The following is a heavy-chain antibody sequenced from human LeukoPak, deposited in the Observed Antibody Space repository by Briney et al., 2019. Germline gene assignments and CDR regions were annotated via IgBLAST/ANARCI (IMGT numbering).Heavy chain of an antibody. J-gene: IGHJ5*02. CDR1: GRSISGFF. CDR3: ARHRWEVLGFDP. Sequence: PSETLSLTCTVSGRSISGFFWSWLRQPPGKGLEDIGYIHHSGSTKYNPSLKSRVTISLDTSKNQFSLKLSSVTAADTALYYCARHRWEVLGFDPWGQGTLVIVSS. V-gene: IGHV4-59*08. D-gene: IGHD1-26*01. CDR2: IHHSGST.